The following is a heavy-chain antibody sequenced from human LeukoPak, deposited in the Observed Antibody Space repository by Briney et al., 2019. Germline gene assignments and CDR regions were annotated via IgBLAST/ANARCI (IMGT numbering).Heavy chain of an antibody. Sequence: GASVKVSCKASGYTFTGYYMHWVRQAPGQGLEWMGWINPNSGGTNYAQKFQGRVTMTRDTSISTAYMELSSLRSEDTAVYYCATEGKMVRGVYTDYWGQGTLVTVSS. V-gene: IGHV1-2*02. CDR1: GYTFTGYY. J-gene: IGHJ4*02. CDR2: INPNSGGT. D-gene: IGHD3-10*01. CDR3: ATEGKMVRGVYTDY.